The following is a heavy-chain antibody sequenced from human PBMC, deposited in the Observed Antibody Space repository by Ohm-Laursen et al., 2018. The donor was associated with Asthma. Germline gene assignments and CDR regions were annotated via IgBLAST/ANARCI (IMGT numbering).Heavy chain of an antibody. V-gene: IGHV3-48*01. J-gene: IGHJ4*02. CDR3: AKRDYGDYEYGGFDY. D-gene: IGHD4-17*01. CDR1: GFTFSTYS. CDR2: ISYSRRTI. Sequence: SLRLSCTASGFTFSTYSMNWVRQAPGKGLEWVSYISYSRRTIKYADSVKGRFTISRDNAKSSLYLQMNSLRAEDTAVYYCAKRDYGDYEYGGFDYWGQGTLVTVSS.